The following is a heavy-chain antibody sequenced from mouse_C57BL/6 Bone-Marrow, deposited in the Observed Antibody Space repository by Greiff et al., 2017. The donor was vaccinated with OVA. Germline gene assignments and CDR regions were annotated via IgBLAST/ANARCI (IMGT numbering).Heavy chain of an antibody. V-gene: IGHV1-47*01. CDR1: GYTFTTYP. CDR3: ARKEDYDYDAWFAY. Sequence: LVESGAELVKPGASVKMSCKASGYTFTTYPIEWMKQNHGKSLEWIGNFHPYNDDTKYNEKFKGKATLTVEKSSSTVYLELSRLTSDDSAVYYCARKEDYDYDAWFAYWGQGTLVTVSA. D-gene: IGHD2-4*01. CDR2: FHPYNDDT. J-gene: IGHJ3*01.